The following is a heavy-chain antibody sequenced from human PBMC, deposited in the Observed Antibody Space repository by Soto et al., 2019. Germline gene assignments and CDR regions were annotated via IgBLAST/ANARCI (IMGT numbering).Heavy chain of an antibody. Sequence: SVKVSCKASGGTFSSYAISWVRQAPGQGLEWMGGIIPIFGTANYAQKFQGRVTITADESTSTAYMELSSLRSEDTAVYYCARTGTYYYDSSGPCFDYWGQGTLVTVS. V-gene: IGHV1-69*13. D-gene: IGHD3-22*01. CDR2: IIPIFGTA. CDR3: ARTGTYYYDSSGPCFDY. CDR1: GGTFSSYA. J-gene: IGHJ4*02.